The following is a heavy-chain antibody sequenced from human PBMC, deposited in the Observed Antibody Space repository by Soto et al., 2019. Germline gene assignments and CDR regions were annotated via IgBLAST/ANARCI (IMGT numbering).Heavy chain of an antibody. CDR3: AKDYGTVAGIIALDY. CDR1: GFTFSSYA. Sequence: GGSLRLSCAASGFTFSSYAMSWVHQAPGKGLEWVSAISGSGGSTYYADSVKGRLTISRDNSKNTLYLQMNSLRAEDTAVYYCAKDYGTVAGIIALDYWGQGTLVTVSS. D-gene: IGHD6-19*01. CDR2: ISGSGGST. J-gene: IGHJ4*02. V-gene: IGHV3-23*01.